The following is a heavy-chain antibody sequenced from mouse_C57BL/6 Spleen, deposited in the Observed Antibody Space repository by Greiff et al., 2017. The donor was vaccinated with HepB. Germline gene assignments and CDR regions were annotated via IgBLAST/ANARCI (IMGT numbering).Heavy chain of an antibody. Sequence: VKLQQSGAELARPGASVKLSCKASGYTFTSYGISWVKQRTGQGLEWIGEIYPRSGNTYYNEKFKGKATLTADKSSSTAYMELRSLTSEDSAVYFCARDYYGSIAYWGQGTLVTVSA. V-gene: IGHV1-81*01. J-gene: IGHJ3*01. CDR1: GYTFTSYG. CDR2: IYPRSGNT. CDR3: ARDYYGSIAY. D-gene: IGHD1-1*01.